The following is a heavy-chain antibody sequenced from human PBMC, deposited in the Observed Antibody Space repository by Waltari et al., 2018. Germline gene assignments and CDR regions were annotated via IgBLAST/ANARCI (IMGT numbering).Heavy chain of an antibody. J-gene: IGHJ6*02. D-gene: IGHD2-15*01. CDR3: ARLAGSPNRSHGSEDF. CDR2: INPNNGST. CDR1: GYIFTSYY. Sequence: QVQLVQSGAEVKKPGASVKISCKASGYIFTSYYVHWVRQAPGQGLEWRGKINPNNGSTSYKKKVQGRVTMTRDTSTDTVYMELSSLKSEDAAVYYCARLAGSPNRSHGSEDFWGQGTTVTVSS. V-gene: IGHV1-46*01.